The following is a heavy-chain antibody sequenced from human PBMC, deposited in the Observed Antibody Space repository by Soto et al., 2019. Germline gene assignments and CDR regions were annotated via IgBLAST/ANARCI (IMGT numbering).Heavy chain of an antibody. CDR2: SSASGADT. Sequence: GGSLRLSCAASGFTFTTYAMTWVRQAPGRGLEWVSGSSASGADTYYADSVKGRFTVSRDNSKNTLYLQMNSLRAEDTAVYYCATGGNVYSSGWYFDYWGQGTLVTVSS. J-gene: IGHJ4*02. CDR3: ATGGNVYSSGWYFDY. V-gene: IGHV3-23*01. D-gene: IGHD6-19*01. CDR1: GFTFTTYA.